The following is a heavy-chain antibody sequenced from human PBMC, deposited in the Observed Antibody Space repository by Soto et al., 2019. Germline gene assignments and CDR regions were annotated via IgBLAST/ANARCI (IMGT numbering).Heavy chain of an antibody. D-gene: IGHD2-15*01. CDR3: ARRHSGGFFRFFDS. V-gene: IGHV1-69*06. Sequence: SVKVSCKGSGGSLSTNPISWVLQAPGQGLEWMGGTGSGTGPGNHAQKFQGRLTVTADKSTSTVYMELTNLSSEDTAVYYCARRHSGGFFRFFDSWGQGTLVTVSS. CDR1: GGSLSTNP. J-gene: IGHJ4*02. CDR2: TGSGTGPG.